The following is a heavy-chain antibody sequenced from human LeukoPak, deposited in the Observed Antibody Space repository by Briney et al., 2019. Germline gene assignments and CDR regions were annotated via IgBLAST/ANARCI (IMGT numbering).Heavy chain of an antibody. CDR1: GFTVSSNY. J-gene: IGHJ4*02. CDR2: IYSGGST. V-gene: IGHV3-66*01. Sequence: PGGSLRLSCAASGFTVSSNYMSWVRQAPGKGLEWVSVIYSGGSTYYADSVKGRFTISRDNSKNTLYLQMNSLRAEDTAVYYCAINVAAREGDFDYWGQGTLVTVSS. CDR3: AINVAAREGDFDY. D-gene: IGHD6-6*01.